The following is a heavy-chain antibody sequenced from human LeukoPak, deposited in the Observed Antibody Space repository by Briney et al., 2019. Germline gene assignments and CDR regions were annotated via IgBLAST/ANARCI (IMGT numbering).Heavy chain of an antibody. CDR3: ARAPLGGYDSSGYFPFDY. CDR2: IYYSGST. Sequence: SETLSLTCTVSGGSISSYYWSWIRQPPGKGLEWIGYIYYSGSTNYNPSLKSRVTISVDTSKNQFSLKLSSVTAADTAVYYCARAPLGGYDSSGYFPFDYWGQGTLVTASS. CDR1: GGSISSYY. J-gene: IGHJ4*02. D-gene: IGHD3-22*01. V-gene: IGHV4-59*01.